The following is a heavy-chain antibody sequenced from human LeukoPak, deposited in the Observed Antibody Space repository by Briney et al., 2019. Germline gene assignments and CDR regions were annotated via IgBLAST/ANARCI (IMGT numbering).Heavy chain of an antibody. Sequence: ASVKVSCKASGGTFRSYAITWVRQAPGKELEWMGGIIPMINTPKYAQKFQGRVSITADESTSTGYMEVSSLRSEDTAVYYCAIFQGTYGDNENDYWGQGTLVTVSS. D-gene: IGHD4-17*01. V-gene: IGHV1-69*13. CDR3: AIFQGTYGDNENDY. J-gene: IGHJ4*02. CDR2: IIPMINTP. CDR1: GGTFRSYA.